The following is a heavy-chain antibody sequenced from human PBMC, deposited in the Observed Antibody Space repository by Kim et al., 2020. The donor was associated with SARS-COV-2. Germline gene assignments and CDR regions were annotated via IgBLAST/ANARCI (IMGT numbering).Heavy chain of an antibody. CDR3: ARDAFHEVTIFGVVNPYYYLDV. Sequence: SETLSLTCAVSGGSISSGGYSWSWIRQPPGKGLEWIGYIYHSGSTYYNPSLKSRVTISVDRSKNQFSLKLSSVTAADTAVYYCARDAFHEVTIFGVVNPYYYLDVWGKGTTVTVSS. D-gene: IGHD3-3*01. J-gene: IGHJ6*03. V-gene: IGHV4-30-2*01. CDR2: IYHSGST. CDR1: GGSISSGGYS.